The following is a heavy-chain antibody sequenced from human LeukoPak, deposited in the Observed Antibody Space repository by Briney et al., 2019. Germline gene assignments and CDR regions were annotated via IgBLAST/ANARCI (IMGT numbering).Heavy chain of an antibody. CDR3: ARDYVDGLGGFDY. J-gene: IGHJ4*02. V-gene: IGHV3-30-3*01. D-gene: IGHD3/OR15-3a*01. Sequence: GGSLRLSCAASGFTFSSYAMHWVRQAPGKGLEWVAVISYDGSNKYYADSVKGRFTISRDNSKNTLYLQMNSLRAEDTAVYYCARDYVDGLGGFDYWGQGTLVTVSS. CDR1: GFTFSSYA. CDR2: ISYDGSNK.